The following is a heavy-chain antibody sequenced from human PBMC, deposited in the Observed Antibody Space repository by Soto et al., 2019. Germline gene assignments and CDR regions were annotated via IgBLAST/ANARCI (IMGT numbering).Heavy chain of an antibody. Sequence: QLQLQESGPGLVKPSETLSLTCTVSGGSISSSSYYWGWIRQPPGKGLEWIGSIYYSGSTYYNSSLKSRVTISVDTSKNQFSLKLSSVTAADTAVYYCARLDGDYLDDAFDIWGQGTMVTVSS. CDR1: GGSISSSSYY. J-gene: IGHJ3*02. CDR2: IYYSGST. CDR3: ARLDGDYLDDAFDI. V-gene: IGHV4-39*01. D-gene: IGHD4-17*01.